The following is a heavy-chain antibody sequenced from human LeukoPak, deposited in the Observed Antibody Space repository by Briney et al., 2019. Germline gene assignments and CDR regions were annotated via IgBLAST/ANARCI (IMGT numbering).Heavy chain of an antibody. D-gene: IGHD2-21*02. V-gene: IGHV3-7*03. Sequence: PGGSLRLSCAASGFTFSSYWMTCVRQAPGKGLEWVANINQDGIEKYYVDSVKVRFTISRDNAENSMYLQMNSLRAEDTAVYFCARALGVTPPYYFSYGMDVWGKGATVTVSS. CDR2: INQDGIEK. J-gene: IGHJ6*04. CDR1: GFTFSSYW. CDR3: ARALGVTPPYYFSYGMDV.